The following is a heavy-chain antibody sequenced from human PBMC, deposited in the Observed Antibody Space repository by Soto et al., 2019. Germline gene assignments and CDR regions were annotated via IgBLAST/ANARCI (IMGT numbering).Heavy chain of an antibody. V-gene: IGHV4-39*01. CDR2: IYYSGST. J-gene: IGHJ6*02. Sequence: PSETLSLTCTVSGGSISSSSYYWGWIRQPPGKGLEWIGSIYYSGSTYYNPSLKGRVTISVDTSKNQFSLKLSSVTAADTAVYYCARHLRYYDILTRSFYYYYYGMDVWGQGTTVTVSS. CDR1: GGSISSSSYY. D-gene: IGHD3-9*01. CDR3: ARHLRYYDILTRSFYYYYYGMDV.